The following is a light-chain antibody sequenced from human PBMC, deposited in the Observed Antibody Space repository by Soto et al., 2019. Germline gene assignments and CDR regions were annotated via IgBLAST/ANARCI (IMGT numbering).Light chain of an antibody. CDR2: AS. CDR3: QQSYSTPPIT. CDR1: QGISTY. Sequence: DIQMTQSPSSLSASVGDRVTITCRASQGISTYLNWYQQKPGKAPKLLTYASSLQSGVPSRFSGSGSGTDFTLTISSLQPEDFATYYCQQSYSTPPITFGQGTRLEIK. V-gene: IGKV1-39*01. J-gene: IGKJ5*01.